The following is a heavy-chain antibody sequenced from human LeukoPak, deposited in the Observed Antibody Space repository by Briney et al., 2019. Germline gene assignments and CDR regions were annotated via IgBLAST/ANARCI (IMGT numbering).Heavy chain of an antibody. CDR3: ARSEQFPYYMDV. CDR1: AYTFTGYY. D-gene: IGHD6-19*01. Sequence: ASVKVSCKASAYTFTGYYMHWVRPAPGQGLEWMGWIYPNSGGTNYAQKFQGRVTMTRDTSISTAYMELSRLRSDDTAVYYCARSEQFPYYMDVWGKGTTVTVSS. CDR2: IYPNSGGT. J-gene: IGHJ6*03. V-gene: IGHV1-2*02.